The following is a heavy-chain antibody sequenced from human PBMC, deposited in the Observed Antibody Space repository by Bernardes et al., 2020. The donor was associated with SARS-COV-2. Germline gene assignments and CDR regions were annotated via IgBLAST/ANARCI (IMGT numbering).Heavy chain of an antibody. D-gene: IGHD3-9*01. CDR3: ATDRGGLRYFDWLYP. J-gene: IGHJ5*02. CDR1: GYTLTALS. CDR2: FDPEDGET. V-gene: IGHV1-24*01. Sequence: ASLKAYCKVSGYTLTALSMHWVRQAPGQGLEWMGGFDPEDGETIYAQKFQGRVTMTEDTSTDTAYMELSSLRSEDTAVYYCATDRGGLRYFDWLYPWGQGTLVTVSS.